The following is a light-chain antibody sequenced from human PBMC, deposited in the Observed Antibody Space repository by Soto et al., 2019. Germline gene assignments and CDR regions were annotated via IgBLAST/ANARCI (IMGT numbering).Light chain of an antibody. CDR3: QQSNSWPYT. V-gene: IGKV3-15*01. CDR1: QSVSSN. CDR2: GAS. Sequence: EIVMTQSPATLSVSPGERATLSCRASQSVSSNLAWYQQKPGQGPRRLFYGASTRATGIPARFIGSGSGTDFTLTIIRLQSEDFAVYYCQQSNSWPYTFGQGTKLEIK. J-gene: IGKJ2*01.